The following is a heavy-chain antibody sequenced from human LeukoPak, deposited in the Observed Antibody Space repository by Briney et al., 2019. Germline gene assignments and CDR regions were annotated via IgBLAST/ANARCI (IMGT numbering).Heavy chain of an antibody. CDR1: RDSINNHY. CDR2: IYYSGST. CDR3: ARYNMIRGWSSGNWFDP. D-gene: IGHD3-22*01. J-gene: IGHJ5*02. V-gene: IGHV4-59*11. Sequence: TSETLSLTCTVSRDSINNHYWSWIRQSPGRGLEWIGYIYYSGSTNYNPSLKSRVTISVDTSKNQFSLKLSSVTAADTAVYYCARYNMIRGWSSGNWFDPWGQGTLVTVSS.